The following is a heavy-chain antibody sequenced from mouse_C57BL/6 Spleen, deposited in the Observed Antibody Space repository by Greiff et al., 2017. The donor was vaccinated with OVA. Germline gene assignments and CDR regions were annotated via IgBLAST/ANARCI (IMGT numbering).Heavy chain of an antibody. Sequence: QVQLKQPGAELVMPGASVKLSCKASGYTFTSYWMHWVKQRPGQGLEWIGEIDPSDSYTNYNQKFKGKSTLTVDKSSSTAYMQLSSLTSEDSAVYYCAIYGTSFAYWGQGTLVTVSA. D-gene: IGHD1-1*01. V-gene: IGHV1-69*01. J-gene: IGHJ3*01. CDR1: GYTFTSYW. CDR3: AIYGTSFAY. CDR2: IDPSDSYT.